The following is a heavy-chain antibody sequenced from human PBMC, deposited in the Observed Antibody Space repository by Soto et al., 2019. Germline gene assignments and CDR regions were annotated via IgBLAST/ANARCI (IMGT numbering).Heavy chain of an antibody. V-gene: IGHV1-69*12. CDR3: ARAARGSWYDYYYGMDV. Sequence: QVQLVQSGAEVKKPGSSVKVSCKASGGTFSSYAISWVRQAPGQGLEWMGGIIPIFGTANYAQKFQGRVTITADESTSTADMELSSLRSEDTAVYYCARAARGSWYDYYYGMDVWGQGTTVTVSS. D-gene: IGHD6-13*01. CDR1: GGTFSSYA. CDR2: IIPIFGTA. J-gene: IGHJ6*02.